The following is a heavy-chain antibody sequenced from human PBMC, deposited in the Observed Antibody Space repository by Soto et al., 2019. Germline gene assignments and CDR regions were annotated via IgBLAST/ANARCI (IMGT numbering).Heavy chain of an antibody. CDR1: GGSISSYY. V-gene: IGHV4-59*08. Sequence: SETLSLTCTVSGGSISSYYWSWIRQPPGKGLEWIGYIYYSGSTNYNPSLKSRVTISVDTSKNQFSLKLSSVTAADTAVYYCARQSNYASEKFPYYFDYWGQGTLVTVSS. CDR2: IYYSGST. D-gene: IGHD4-4*01. J-gene: IGHJ4*02. CDR3: ARQSNYASEKFPYYFDY.